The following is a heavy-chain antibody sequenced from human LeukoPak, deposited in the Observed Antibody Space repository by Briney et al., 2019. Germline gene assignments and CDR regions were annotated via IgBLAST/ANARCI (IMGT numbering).Heavy chain of an antibody. D-gene: IGHD2-15*01. J-gene: IGHJ6*03. CDR2: IRSKANSYAT. V-gene: IGHV3-73*01. CDR3: TSQGYCSGGSCYGRGYYYYYMDV. CDR1: GFTFSGSA. Sequence: QPGGSLKLSCAASGFTFSGSAMHWVRQASGKGLEWVGRIRSKANSYATAYAASVKGRFTISRDDSKNTAYLQMNSLKTEDTAVYYCTSQGYCSGGSCYGRGYYYYYMDVWGRGTTVTVSS.